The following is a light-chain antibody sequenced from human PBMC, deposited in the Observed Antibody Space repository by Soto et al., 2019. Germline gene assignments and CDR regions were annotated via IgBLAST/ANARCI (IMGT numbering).Light chain of an antibody. CDR3: QQHNRYPWT. CDR2: SAS. Sequence: DIQMTQSPSTLSASVGDRVTITCRASQSISKYLAWYQKKSGKAPNLLIYSASTLESWVPSRFSGSGSGTEFTLSISSLQPDDIATYYCQQHNRYPWTFGQGTKVEIK. V-gene: IGKV1-5*03. CDR1: QSISKY. J-gene: IGKJ1*01.